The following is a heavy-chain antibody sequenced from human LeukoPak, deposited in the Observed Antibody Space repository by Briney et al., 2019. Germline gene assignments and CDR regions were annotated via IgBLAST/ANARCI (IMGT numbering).Heavy chain of an antibody. CDR1: GGSFSGYY. D-gene: IGHD6-13*01. CDR2: IYYSGST. J-gene: IGHJ5*02. CDR3: ARGHFAAAGTGNWFDP. V-gene: IGHV4-59*01. Sequence: SETLSLTCAVYGGSFSGYYWSWIRQPPGKGLEWIGYIYYSGSTNYNPSLKSRVTISVDTSKNQFSLKLSSVTAADTAVYYCARGHFAAAGTGNWFDPWGQGTLVTVSS.